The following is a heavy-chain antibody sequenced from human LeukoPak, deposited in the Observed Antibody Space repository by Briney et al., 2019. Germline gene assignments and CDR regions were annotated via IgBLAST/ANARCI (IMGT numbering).Heavy chain of an antibody. D-gene: IGHD6-19*01. CDR2: IYSGGNT. V-gene: IGHV3-66*01. CDR3: TREDEQLRWFDP. CDR1: GFTVSNNY. Sequence: GGSLRLSCAASGFTVSNNYMSWVRQAPGKGLEWVSVIYSGGNTYHADSVKGRFTISRDNSKNTLYLQMNSLRAEVTAVYYCTREDEQLRWFDPWGQGTLVTVSS. J-gene: IGHJ5*02.